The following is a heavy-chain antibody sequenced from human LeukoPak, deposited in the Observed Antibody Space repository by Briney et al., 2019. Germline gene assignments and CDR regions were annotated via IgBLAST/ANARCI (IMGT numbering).Heavy chain of an antibody. CDR3: AKDRHYDILTGYSGFDY. D-gene: IGHD3-9*01. J-gene: IGHJ4*02. Sequence: PGGSLRLPCAASGFTFSSYAMSWVRQAPGKGLEWVSAISGSGGSTYYADSVKGRFTISRDNSKNTLYLQMDSLRAEDTAVYYCAKDRHYDILTGYSGFDYWGQGTLVTVSS. CDR1: GFTFSSYA. CDR2: ISGSGGST. V-gene: IGHV3-23*01.